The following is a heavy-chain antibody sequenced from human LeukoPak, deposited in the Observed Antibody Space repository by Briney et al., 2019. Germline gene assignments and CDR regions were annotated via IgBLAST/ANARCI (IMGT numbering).Heavy chain of an antibody. CDR1: GYTFTSYA. D-gene: IGHD3-22*01. CDR3: ARALEHYYYDSSGLGDY. Sequence: VASVKVSCKASGYTFTSYAMNWVRQAPGQGLEWMGWINTNTGNPTYAQGFTGRFVFSLDTSVGTAYLQISSLKAEDTAVYYCARALEHYYYDSSGLGDYWGQGTLVTVSS. J-gene: IGHJ4*02. V-gene: IGHV7-4-1*02. CDR2: INTNTGNP.